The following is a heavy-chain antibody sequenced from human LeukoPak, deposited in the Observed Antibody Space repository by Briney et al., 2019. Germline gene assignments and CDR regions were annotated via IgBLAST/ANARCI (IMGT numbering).Heavy chain of an antibody. Sequence: SETLSLTCAVSGGPFSGYYWTWIRLSPGKGLEWIAEIHHSGSTNYNPSLKSQVTISVDTSRNQFSLNLNSVTAADRAVYYCAGSFAAGTMTIAFNVWSQGTMVTVSS. CDR3: AGSFAAGTMTIAFNV. D-gene: IGHD1/OR15-1a*01. J-gene: IGHJ3*01. CDR2: IHHSGST. V-gene: IGHV4-34*01. CDR1: GGPFSGYY.